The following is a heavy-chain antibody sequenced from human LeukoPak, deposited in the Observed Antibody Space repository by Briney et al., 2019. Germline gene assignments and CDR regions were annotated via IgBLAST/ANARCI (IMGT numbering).Heavy chain of an antibody. V-gene: IGHV3-23*01. Sequence: GGSLRLSCAASGFTFRSYAMSRVRKAPGKGLDWGSANSGSGGSTYYADSVKGRFTISRDNSKNTLYLQMNSLRAEDTAVYYCAKGQIDIVATGGFDYWGQGTLVTVSS. D-gene: IGHD5-12*01. CDR2: NSGSGGST. J-gene: IGHJ4*02. CDR3: AKGQIDIVATGGFDY. CDR1: GFTFRSYA.